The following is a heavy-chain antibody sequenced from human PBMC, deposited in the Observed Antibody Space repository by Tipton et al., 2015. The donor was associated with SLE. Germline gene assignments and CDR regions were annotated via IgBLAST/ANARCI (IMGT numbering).Heavy chain of an antibody. CDR2: IIPIFGTA. V-gene: IGHV1-69*01. CDR3: ARDRGYCSTTSCGPFDY. J-gene: IGHJ4*02. Sequence: QGQLVQSGAEVKKPGASVKVSCKASGYTFTSYGISWVRQAPGQGLEWMGGIIPIFGTADYAQKFQGRVTITADESTNTAEMELSSLRSEDTAVYYCARDRGYCSTTSCGPFDYWGQGTLVTVPS. D-gene: IGHD2-2*01. CDR1: GYTFTSYG.